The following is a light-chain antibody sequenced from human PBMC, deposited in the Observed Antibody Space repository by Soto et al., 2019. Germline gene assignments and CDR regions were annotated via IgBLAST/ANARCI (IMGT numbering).Light chain of an antibody. J-gene: IGKJ4*01. V-gene: IGKV1-39*01. CDR1: QSIVRN. Sequence: DIQMTQSPSSLSASVGDRVTVTCRASQSIVRNLNWYQQKPGKAPELLIYTASNLQSGVPSRFSGSGSGTDFALTISSLQPEDSAVYYCQQSHSSPLSFGGGTKVDIK. CDR2: TAS. CDR3: QQSHSSPLS.